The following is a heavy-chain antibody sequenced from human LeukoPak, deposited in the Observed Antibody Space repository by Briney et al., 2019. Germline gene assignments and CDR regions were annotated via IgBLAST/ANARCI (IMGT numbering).Heavy chain of an antibody. Sequence: GGSLRLSCAASGFTFSSYGMHWVRQAPGKGLEWVAVISYDGSNKYYADSVKGRFTISRDNSKNTLYLQMNGLRAEDTAVYYCAKDSILWFGEPTPEYDYWGQGTLVTVSS. CDR2: ISYDGSNK. CDR3: AKDSILWFGEPTPEYDY. V-gene: IGHV3-30*18. CDR1: GFTFSSYG. J-gene: IGHJ4*02. D-gene: IGHD3-10*01.